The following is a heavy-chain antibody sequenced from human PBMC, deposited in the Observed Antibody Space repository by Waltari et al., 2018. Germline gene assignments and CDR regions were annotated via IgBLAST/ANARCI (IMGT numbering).Heavy chain of an antibody. D-gene: IGHD6-19*01. Sequence: EVQLVESGGGLIEPGGSVRLSCAVSGFSVSINYMIWVRQAPGRGLEWVSAMYRDGTTYHAGSVKGRFAISRDNSRNTLYLQMNSLRTEDTAVYYCTKDDSGWKYFQFWGQGTRVTVSS. J-gene: IGHJ1*01. CDR2: MYRDGTT. V-gene: IGHV3-53*05. CDR1: GFSVSINY. CDR3: TKDDSGWKYFQF.